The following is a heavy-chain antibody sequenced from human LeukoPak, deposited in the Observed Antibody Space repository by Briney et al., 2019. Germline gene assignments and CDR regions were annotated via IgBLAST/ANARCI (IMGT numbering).Heavy chain of an antibody. CDR1: GFTFSSYA. D-gene: IGHD3-10*01. J-gene: IGHJ4*02. V-gene: IGHV3-30-3*01. Sequence: GRSLRLSCAASGFTFSSYAMHWVCQAPGKGLEWVAVISYDGSNKYYADSVKGRFTISRDNSKNTLYLQMNSLRAEDTAVYYCAREELLYYFDYWGQGTLVTVSS. CDR3: AREELLYYFDY. CDR2: ISYDGSNK.